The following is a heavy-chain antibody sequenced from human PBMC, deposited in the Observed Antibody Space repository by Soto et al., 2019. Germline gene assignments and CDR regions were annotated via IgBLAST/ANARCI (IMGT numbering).Heavy chain of an antibody. D-gene: IGHD3-22*01. V-gene: IGHV3-23*01. J-gene: IGHJ5*01. Sequence: DVQLLESGGGLVQPGGSLRLSCAASGFTFTNFAMSWVRQAPGKGLEWVSTLSDSGSITFYAESVKGRFSISRDSSKNTLSLQMNSLRAEDSALSYCAKVGPNSSGYYWFDFWGQGTQVTVSS. CDR3: AKVGPNSSGYYWFDF. CDR1: GFTFTNFA. CDR2: LSDSGSIT.